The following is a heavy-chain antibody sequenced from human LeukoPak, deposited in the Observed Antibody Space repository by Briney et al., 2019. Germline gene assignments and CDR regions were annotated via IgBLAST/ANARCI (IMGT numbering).Heavy chain of an antibody. D-gene: IGHD3-10*01. V-gene: IGHV4-59*01. J-gene: IGHJ4*02. CDR3: AREYYGSGNSSPSHSDS. Sequence: NASETLSLTCTVSGVSISSNYWSWIRQPPGKGLEWIGDIYYSGSANYNPSLESRVTLSVDTSKNQFSLKLSSVTAAETAVYYCAREYYGSGNSSPSHSDSWGQGTRVTVSS. CDR2: IYYSGSA. CDR1: GVSISSNY.